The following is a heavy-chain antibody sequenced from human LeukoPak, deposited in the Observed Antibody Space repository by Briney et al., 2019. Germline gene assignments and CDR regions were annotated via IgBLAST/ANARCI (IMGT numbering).Heavy chain of an antibody. CDR3: ARDSDFGLHGY. D-gene: IGHD5-24*01. J-gene: IGHJ4*02. Sequence: ASVKVSCKASGYTFTSYYMHWVRQAPGQGLEWVGIINPSGGSTSYAQKFQGRVTMTRGTATSTVYMDLSSLTSEDTAVYYCARDSDFGLHGYWGQGTLVTVSS. CDR1: GYTFTSYY. CDR2: INPSGGST. V-gene: IGHV1-46*01.